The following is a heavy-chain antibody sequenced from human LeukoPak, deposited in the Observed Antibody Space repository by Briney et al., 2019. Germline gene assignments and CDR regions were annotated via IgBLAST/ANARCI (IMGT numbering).Heavy chain of an antibody. Sequence: ASVKVSCKASGYTFTSYGISWVRQAPGQGLEWMGWISAYNGKTNYAQKLQGRVTMTTDTSTSTVYMELSSLRSEDTAVYYCARVRKNYYDSSGYYLHAFDIWGQGTMVTVSS. J-gene: IGHJ3*02. CDR1: GYTFTSYG. CDR3: ARVRKNYYDSSGYYLHAFDI. D-gene: IGHD3-22*01. V-gene: IGHV1-18*01. CDR2: ISAYNGKT.